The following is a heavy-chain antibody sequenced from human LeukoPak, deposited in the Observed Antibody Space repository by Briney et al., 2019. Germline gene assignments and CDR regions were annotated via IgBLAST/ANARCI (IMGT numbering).Heavy chain of an antibody. J-gene: IGHJ4*02. CDR2: ISASGGTT. Sequence: GGSLRLSCAASGFTFSNYWVHWVRQAPGKGLEWVSVISASGGTTYYADSVRGRFTISRDTSKDTLYLQMHSLRAEDPAVYYCAKGDVLPSYPTFDYWGQGTLVTVST. D-gene: IGHD3-9*01. CDR1: GFTFSNYW. CDR3: AKGDVLPSYPTFDY. V-gene: IGHV3-23*01.